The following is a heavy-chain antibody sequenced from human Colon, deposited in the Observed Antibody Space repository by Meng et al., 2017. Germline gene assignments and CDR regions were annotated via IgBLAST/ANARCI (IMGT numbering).Heavy chain of an antibody. CDR2: IGNKPNSDTT. Sequence: GESLKISCAASGFSFSDQYMDWVRQAPGRGLEWVGRIGNKPNSDTTEYAASVRGRFTISRDDSKNSLYLQMSSLKTEDTAVYYCTSGYSGTYIYAFDIWGQGTMVSVSS. CDR3: TSGYSGTYIYAFDI. V-gene: IGHV3-72*01. D-gene: IGHD1-26*01. J-gene: IGHJ3*02. CDR1: GFSFSDQY.